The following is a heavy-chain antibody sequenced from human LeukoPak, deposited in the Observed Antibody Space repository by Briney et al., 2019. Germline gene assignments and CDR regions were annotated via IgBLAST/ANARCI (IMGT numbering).Heavy chain of an antibody. CDR2: ISYDATNE. J-gene: IGHJ4*02. Sequence: GGSLRLSYAASGFTFSSYVMHWVRQAPGKGLEWVTVISYDATNENYADSVKARFTISRDNSKNTLYLQMNSLRPEDTAVYYCARDPRSSGYFFDYWGQGTLVTVSS. V-gene: IGHV3-30*01. CDR3: ARDPRSSGYFFDY. CDR1: GFTFSSYV. D-gene: IGHD3-22*01.